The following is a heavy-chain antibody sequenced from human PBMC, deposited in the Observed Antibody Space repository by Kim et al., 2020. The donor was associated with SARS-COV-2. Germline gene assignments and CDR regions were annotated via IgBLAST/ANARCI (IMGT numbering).Heavy chain of an antibody. J-gene: IGHJ4*02. CDR1: GGSFSGYY. D-gene: IGHD2-2*01. CDR3: ARGREGYCSSTSLYIFDY. CDR2: INHSGST. Sequence: SETLSLTCAVYGGSFSGYYWSWIRQPPGKGLEWIGEINHSGSTNYNPSLNSRVTISVDTSKNQFSLKLSSVTAADTAVYYCARGREGYCSSTSLYIFDYWGQGTLVTVSS. V-gene: IGHV4-34*01.